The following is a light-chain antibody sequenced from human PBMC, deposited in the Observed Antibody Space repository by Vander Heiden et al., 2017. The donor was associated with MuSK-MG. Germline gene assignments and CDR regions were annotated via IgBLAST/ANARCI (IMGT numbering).Light chain of an antibody. CDR1: QSVSVY. CDR3: LQSNNTPLT. CDR2: PAS. J-gene: IGKJ4*02. Sequence: EIVLTPFPATLSVSPGDRVTLSCRASQSVSVYLSWYQQRPGKAPRLLIYPASDLATGIPARFSGSGSGTDFTLTISSLEPDDFAVYYCLQSNNTPLTFGEGTKVEIK. V-gene: IGKV3-11*01.